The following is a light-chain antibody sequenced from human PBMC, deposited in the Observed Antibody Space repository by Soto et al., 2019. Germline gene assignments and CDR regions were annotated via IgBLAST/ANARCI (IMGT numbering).Light chain of an antibody. CDR2: GAS. J-gene: IGKJ4*01. V-gene: IGKV3-20*01. Sequence: EIVLTQSPGTLSLSPGERATLSCRASQSITSSYLAWYQQKPGQAPRLLIYGASRRATDIPDRFSGSGSGTDFTLTISRLEPEDFAVYYCQQYNNWPLTFGGGTKVEIK. CDR1: QSITSSY. CDR3: QQYNNWPLT.